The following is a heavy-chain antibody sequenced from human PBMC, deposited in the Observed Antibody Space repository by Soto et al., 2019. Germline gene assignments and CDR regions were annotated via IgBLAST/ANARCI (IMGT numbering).Heavy chain of an antibody. Sequence: SETLSLTCTVSGGSISSGDYYWSWIRQPPGKGLEWIGYIYYSGSTYYNPSLKSRVTISVDTSKNQFSLKLSSVTAADTAVYYCARLRPKGVFDYWGQGTLVTVSS. CDR1: GGSISSGDYY. CDR2: IYYSGST. D-gene: IGHD5-12*01. V-gene: IGHV4-30-4*01. J-gene: IGHJ4*02. CDR3: ARLRPKGVFDY.